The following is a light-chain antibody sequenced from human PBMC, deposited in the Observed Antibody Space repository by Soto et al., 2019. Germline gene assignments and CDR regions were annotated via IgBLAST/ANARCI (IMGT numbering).Light chain of an antibody. CDR2: RAS. CDR1: QSVRNS. Sequence: IVMTQSPATLSLSPGERATLSCRASQSVRNSLAWYQQKPGQAPRLLIYRASNRATGIPDRFSGSGSGTEFTLTISSLQSEDFAVYYCQQYNNWPPWTFGQGTKVEIK. J-gene: IGKJ1*01. V-gene: IGKV3-15*01. CDR3: QQYNNWPPWT.